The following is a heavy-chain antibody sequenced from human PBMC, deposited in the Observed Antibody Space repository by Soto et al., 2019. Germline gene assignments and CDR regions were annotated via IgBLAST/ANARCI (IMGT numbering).Heavy chain of an antibody. CDR1: GGSVSSGSYY. J-gene: IGHJ4*02. V-gene: IGHV4-61*01. CDR2: IYYSGST. Sequence: SETLYLTCTVSGGSVSSGSYYWSWIRQPPGKGLEWIGYIYYSGSTNYNPSLKSRVTISVDTSKNQFSLKLSSVTAADTAVYYCARVLIAVAGFYFDYWGQGTLVTVSS. D-gene: IGHD6-19*01. CDR3: ARVLIAVAGFYFDY.